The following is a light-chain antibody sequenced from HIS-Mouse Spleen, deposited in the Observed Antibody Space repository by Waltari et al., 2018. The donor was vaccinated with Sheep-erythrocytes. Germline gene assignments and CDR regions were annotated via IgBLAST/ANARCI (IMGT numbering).Light chain of an antibody. V-gene: IGLV3-19*01. CDR2: GKN. Sequence: SSELTQDPAVSVALGQTVRITCQGDSLRSYYASWYQQKPGQAPVLVIYGKNNRPSGIPDRFSGSSSGKTASLTITGAQAEDEADYYCNSRDSSGNHVVFGGWTKLTVL. CDR1: SLRSYY. J-gene: IGLJ2*01. CDR3: NSRDSSGNHVV.